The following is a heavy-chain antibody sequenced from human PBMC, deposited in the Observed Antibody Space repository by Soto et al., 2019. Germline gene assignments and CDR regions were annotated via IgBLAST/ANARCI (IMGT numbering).Heavy chain of an antibody. D-gene: IGHD5-12*01. Sequence: GGSLRLSCTASGFTFSNYYMHWVRQAPGRGLVWVSRIDSDGSTTAYADSVKGRFTISRDNAKSTLFLQMNSLRDEDTAVYYCARTDSGPNWFDPWGQGTLVTVS. CDR1: GFTFSNYY. J-gene: IGHJ5*02. CDR3: ARTDSGPNWFDP. V-gene: IGHV3-74*01. CDR2: IDSDGSTT.